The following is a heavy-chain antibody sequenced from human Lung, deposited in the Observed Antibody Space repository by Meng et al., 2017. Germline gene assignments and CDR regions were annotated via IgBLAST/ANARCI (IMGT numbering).Heavy chain of an antibody. CDR2: INHSGST. CDR3: ARGPTTMAHDFDY. V-gene: IGHV4-34*01. Sequence: QVQLQQGGGGLLKPSETLPLPCVVSGGSFSDYYWSWIRQTPGKGLEWIGEINHSGSTNYNPSLESRATISVDTSQNNLSLKLSSVTAADSAVYYCARGPTTMAHDFDYWGQGTLVTVSS. CDR1: GGSFSDYY. J-gene: IGHJ4*02. D-gene: IGHD4-11*01.